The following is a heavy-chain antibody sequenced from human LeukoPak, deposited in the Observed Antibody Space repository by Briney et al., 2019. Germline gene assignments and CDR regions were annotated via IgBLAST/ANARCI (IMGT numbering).Heavy chain of an antibody. Sequence: SGTLFLTCAVSGGSISSSNWWSWVRQPPGKGLEWIGEIYHSGSTNHNPSLKSRVTISVDKSKNQFSLKLSSVTAADTAVYYCARTGNSGSYGLFEYWGQGTLVTVSS. CDR1: GGSISSSNW. V-gene: IGHV4-4*02. CDR2: IYHSGST. CDR3: ARTGNSGSYGLFEY. D-gene: IGHD1-26*01. J-gene: IGHJ4*02.